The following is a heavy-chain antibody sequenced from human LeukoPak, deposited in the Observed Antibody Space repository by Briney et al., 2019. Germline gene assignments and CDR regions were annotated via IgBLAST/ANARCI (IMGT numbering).Heavy chain of an antibody. D-gene: IGHD3-10*01. CDR2: IYYSGST. J-gene: IGHJ4*02. CDR3: ARRRWGYGSGSYDY. V-gene: IGHV4-59*12. Sequence: SETLSLTCTVSGGSISSYYWSWIRQPPGKGLEWIGYIYYSGSTYYNPSLKSRVTISVDTSKSQFSLKLISVTAADAAVYYCARRRWGYGSGSYDYWGQGTLVTVSS. CDR1: GGSISSYY.